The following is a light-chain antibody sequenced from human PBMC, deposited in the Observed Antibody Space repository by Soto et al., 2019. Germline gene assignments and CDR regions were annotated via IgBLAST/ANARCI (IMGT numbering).Light chain of an antibody. Sequence: DVVMTQSPLSLPVTLGQPSSISCRSSQSLIQSDGNTSLSWFQQRPCQSPRRLIYEVSDRDSGVPDRFTGSWSGTDFTLKISWVEAEDVGVYYCMQGTQWTWTFGQGTEVESK. CDR2: EVS. V-gene: IGKV2-30*02. CDR1: QSLIQSDGNTS. CDR3: MQGTQWTWT. J-gene: IGKJ1*01.